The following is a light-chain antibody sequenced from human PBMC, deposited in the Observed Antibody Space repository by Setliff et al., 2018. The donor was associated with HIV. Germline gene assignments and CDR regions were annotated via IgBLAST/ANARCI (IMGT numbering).Light chain of an antibody. J-gene: IGLJ1*01. V-gene: IGLV2-23*01. CDR3: CSYTRGGTYV. CDR2: GDS. CDR1: SSDVGKYDL. Sequence: QSVLTQPASVSGSPGQSITISCIGSSSDVGKYDLASWYQQYPGKAPRLIIYGDSERPSGVSNRFSGSKSGNTASLTISGLQADDEADYYCCSYTRGGTYVFGTGTKSPS.